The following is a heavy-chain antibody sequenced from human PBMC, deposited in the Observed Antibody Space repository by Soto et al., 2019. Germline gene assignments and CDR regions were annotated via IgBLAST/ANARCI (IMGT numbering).Heavy chain of an antibody. Sequence: GGSLRLSCAASGFTFSGSAMHWVRQASGKGLEWVGRIRSKANSYATAYAASVKGRFTISRDDSKNTAYLQMNSLKTEDTAVYYCTRRGSDYAFDIWGQGTMVTVSS. CDR1: GFTFSGSA. CDR3: TRRGSDYAFDI. CDR2: IRSKANSYAT. J-gene: IGHJ3*02. V-gene: IGHV3-73*01. D-gene: IGHD2-21*01.